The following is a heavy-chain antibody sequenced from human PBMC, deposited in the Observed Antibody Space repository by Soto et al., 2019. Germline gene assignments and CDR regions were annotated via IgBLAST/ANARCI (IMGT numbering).Heavy chain of an antibody. CDR1: GFTFSSYA. Sequence: EVQLLESGGGLVQTGGSLRLSCAASGFTFSSYAMSWVRQAPGKGLEWVSAISGSGGSTYYADSVKGRFTISRDNSKNTLYLQMNSLRAEDTAVYYCAKGARNSGSHTYAFDSWGQGTMVTVSS. D-gene: IGHD1-26*01. CDR3: AKGARNSGSHTYAFDS. CDR2: ISGSGGST. J-gene: IGHJ3*02. V-gene: IGHV3-23*01.